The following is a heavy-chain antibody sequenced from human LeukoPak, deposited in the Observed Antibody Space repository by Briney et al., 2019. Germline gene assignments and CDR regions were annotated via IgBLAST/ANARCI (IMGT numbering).Heavy chain of an antibody. CDR2: INAGNGNT. CDR1: GYTFTSYY. Sequence: ASVKVSCKASGYTFTSYYMHWVRQAPGQRLEWMGWINAGNGNTKYSQEFQGRVTITRDTSASTAYMELSSLRSEDMAVYYCARGHLWFGELLSFSLDYWGQGTLVTVSS. D-gene: IGHD3-10*01. J-gene: IGHJ4*02. CDR3: ARGHLWFGELLSFSLDY. V-gene: IGHV1-3*03.